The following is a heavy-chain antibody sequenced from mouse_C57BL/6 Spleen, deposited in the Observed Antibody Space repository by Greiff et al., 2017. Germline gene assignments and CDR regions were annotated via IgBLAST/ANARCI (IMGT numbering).Heavy chain of an antibody. V-gene: IGHV1-50*01. J-gene: IGHJ1*03. CDR1: GYTFTSYW. Sequence: QVQLKESGAELVKPGASVKLSCKASGYTFTSYWMQWVKQRPGQGLEWIGEIDPSDSYTNYNQKFKGKATLTVDTSSSTAYMQLSSLTSEDSAVYYCARGTGYGSSYWYFDVWGTGTTVTVSS. D-gene: IGHD1-1*01. CDR3: ARGTGYGSSYWYFDV. CDR2: IDPSDSYT.